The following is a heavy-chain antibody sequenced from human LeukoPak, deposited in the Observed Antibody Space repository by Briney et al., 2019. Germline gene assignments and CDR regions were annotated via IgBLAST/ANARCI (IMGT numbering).Heavy chain of an antibody. D-gene: IGHD4-4*01. CDR1: RGSISSCY. V-gene: IGHV4-59*08. CDR2: IHYSEST. Sequence: PSETLYLTCAVSRGSISSCYWSWIREPPGKRLEWIGYIHYSESTNYNPSLESRVTISVDTSKNQFSLRLSSVTAADTAVYYCARLQADYYYYYGMDVWGQGTTVTVSS. J-gene: IGHJ6*02. CDR3: ARLQADYYYYYGMDV.